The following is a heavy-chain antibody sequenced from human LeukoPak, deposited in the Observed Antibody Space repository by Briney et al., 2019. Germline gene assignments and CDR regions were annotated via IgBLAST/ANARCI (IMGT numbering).Heavy chain of an antibody. CDR1: GFTFSSYA. D-gene: IGHD6-19*01. J-gene: IGHJ6*04. V-gene: IGHV3-30*04. CDR3: AREEVAGTVNYYYVWTS. CDR2: ISYDGSNK. Sequence: PGGSLRLSCAASGFTFSSYAMHWVRQAPGKGLEWVAVISYDGSNKYYADSVKGRFTISRDNSKNTLYLQMNSLRAEDTAVYYCAREEVAGTVNYYYVWTSGAKGPRSPSPQ.